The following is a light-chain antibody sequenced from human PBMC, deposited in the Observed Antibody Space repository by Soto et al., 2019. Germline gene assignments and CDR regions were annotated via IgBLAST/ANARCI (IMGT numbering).Light chain of an antibody. CDR3: QQSKSYPRT. CDR2: DGS. Sequence: AIQLTQSPSSLSASAGDRVTISCRASQGISTALAWYQQKPGKAPRVLIYDGSSLQSGVPSRFSGSGFGTDFTLTINSLQPEDFATYYCQQSKSYPRTFCQGTKLEIK. J-gene: IGKJ2*01. CDR1: QGISTA. V-gene: IGKV1-13*02.